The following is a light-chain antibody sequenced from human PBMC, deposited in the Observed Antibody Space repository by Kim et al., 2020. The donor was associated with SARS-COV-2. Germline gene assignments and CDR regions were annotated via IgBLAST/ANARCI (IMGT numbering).Light chain of an antibody. CDR3: QQRSIWPLT. CDR2: DAS. Sequence: LSPGERATHSCRASQSVSSYLAWYQHKPGQAPRLLIYDASNRATGIPARFSGSGSGTDFTLTISSLEPEDFAVYYCQQRSIWPLTFGGGTKVDIK. CDR1: QSVSSY. V-gene: IGKV3-11*01. J-gene: IGKJ4*01.